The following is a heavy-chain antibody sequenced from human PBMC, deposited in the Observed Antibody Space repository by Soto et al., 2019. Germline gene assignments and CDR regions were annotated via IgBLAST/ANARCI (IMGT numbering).Heavy chain of an antibody. J-gene: IGHJ4*02. CDR1: GYTFTSYA. V-gene: IGHV1-3*01. Sequence: ASVKVSCKASGYTFTSYAMHWVRQAPGQRLEWMGWINAGNGNTKYSQKFQGRVTITRDTSASTAYMELSSLRSEDTAVYYCARDPIYSIVSLPDFDYWGQGTLVTVSS. CDR2: INAGNGNT. D-gene: IGHD3-3*01. CDR3: ARDPIYSIVSLPDFDY.